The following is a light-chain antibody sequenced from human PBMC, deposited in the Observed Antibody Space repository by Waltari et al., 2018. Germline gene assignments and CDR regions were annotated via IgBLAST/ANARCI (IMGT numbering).Light chain of an antibody. CDR2: RSN. J-gene: IGLJ2*01. CDR1: SSNIGSNY. Sequence: QSVLTQPPSASGTPGQRVTISCFGSSSNIGSNYVYWYQQLPGPAPKLLIYRSNQRPSGVPDRFSGSKSGTSASLAISGLRSEDEADYHCAAWDDSLSGVVFGGGTKLTVL. CDR3: AAWDDSLSGVV. V-gene: IGLV1-47*01.